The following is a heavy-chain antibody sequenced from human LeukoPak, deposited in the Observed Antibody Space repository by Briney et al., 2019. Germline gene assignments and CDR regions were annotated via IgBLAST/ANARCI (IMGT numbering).Heavy chain of an antibody. CDR2: ISSSSSYI. V-gene: IGHV3-21*01. Sequence: GGSLRLSCAASGFTFSSYSMNWVRRAPGKGLEWVSSISSSSSYIYYADSVKGRFTISRDNAKNPLYLQMNSLRAEDTAVYYCAREKQLAYYYYYYYMDVWGKGTTVTVSS. CDR3: AREKQLAYYYYYYYMDV. J-gene: IGHJ6*03. CDR1: GFTFSSYS. D-gene: IGHD6-6*01.